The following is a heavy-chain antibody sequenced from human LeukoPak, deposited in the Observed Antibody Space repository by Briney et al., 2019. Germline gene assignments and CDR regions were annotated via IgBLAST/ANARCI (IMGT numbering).Heavy chain of an antibody. V-gene: IGHV2-5*02. CDR3: AHVSSGGYYKPNNWFDP. CDR2: IYWDDDK. J-gene: IGHJ5*02. CDR1: GFSLRTSGVG. D-gene: IGHD3-22*01. Sequence: SGPTLVNPTQTLTLTCTFSGFSLRTSGVGVGWIRQPPGKALEWLAVIYWDDDKRYNPSLNNRLTITKNTSKNQVVLTMTNMDPVDTATYYCAHVSSGGYYKPNNWFDPWGQGALVTVSS.